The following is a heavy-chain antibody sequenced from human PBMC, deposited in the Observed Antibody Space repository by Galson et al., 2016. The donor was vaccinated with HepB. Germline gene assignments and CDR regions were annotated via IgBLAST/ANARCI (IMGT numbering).Heavy chain of an antibody. V-gene: IGHV1-69*13. CDR3: AREPYSYDFSSFYYSVNWYFDL. CDR2: IIPIFRTT. J-gene: IGHJ2*01. D-gene: IGHD3-22*01. CDR1: GGIFSNSA. Sequence: SVKVSCKASGGIFSNSAISWVRQAPGQGLEWMGGIIPIFRTTNYAQKFQGRVTITADESTSIVYMELSSLRPEDTAVFYCAREPYSYDFSSFYYSVNWYFDLWGRGTLVTVSS.